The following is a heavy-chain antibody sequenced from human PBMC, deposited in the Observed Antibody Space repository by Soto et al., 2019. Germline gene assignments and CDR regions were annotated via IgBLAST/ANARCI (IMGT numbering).Heavy chain of an antibody. D-gene: IGHD6-13*01. Sequence: SETLSLTCTVSGGSISSSSYYWGWIRQPPGKGLEWIGGIYYSGSTYYNPSLKSRVTISVDTSKNQFSLKLSSVTAADTAVYYCASIGPGYSSSWYLGAFDIWGQGTMVTVS. J-gene: IGHJ3*02. V-gene: IGHV4-39*01. CDR3: ASIGPGYSSSWYLGAFDI. CDR1: GGSISSSSYY. CDR2: IYYSGST.